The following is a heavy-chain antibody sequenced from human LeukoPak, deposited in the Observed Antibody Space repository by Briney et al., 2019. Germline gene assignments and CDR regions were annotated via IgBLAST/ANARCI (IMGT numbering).Heavy chain of an antibody. CDR3: ARGRTGAAALDF. CDR2: STHTGST. CDR1: GGSFSGHY. D-gene: IGHD2-2*01. V-gene: IGHV4-34*01. Sequence: SETLSLTCAVYGGSFSGHYWTWIRQAPGKGLEWIGESTHTGSTNYNPSLKSRVTISVDTSKNEFALKLTSVSAADTAVYHCARGRTGAAALDFWGPGTLVTVSS. J-gene: IGHJ4*02.